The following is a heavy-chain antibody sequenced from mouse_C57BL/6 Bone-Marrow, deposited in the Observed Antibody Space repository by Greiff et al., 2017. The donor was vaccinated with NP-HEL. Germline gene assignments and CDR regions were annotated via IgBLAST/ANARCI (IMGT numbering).Heavy chain of an antibody. V-gene: IGHV1-39*01. D-gene: IGHD1-1*01. CDR1: GYSFTDYN. Sequence: EVQLQQSGPELVKPGASVKISCKASGYSFTDYNMNWVKQSNGKSLEWIGVINPNYGTTSYNQKFKGKATLTVDQSSSTAYMQLNSLTSEDSAVDYCARTDYYGSRAWFAYWGQGTLVTVSA. J-gene: IGHJ3*01. CDR2: INPNYGTT. CDR3: ARTDYYGSRAWFAY.